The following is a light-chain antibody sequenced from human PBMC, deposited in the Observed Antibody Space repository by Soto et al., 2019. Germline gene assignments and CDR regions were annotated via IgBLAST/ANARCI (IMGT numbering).Light chain of an antibody. V-gene: IGKV1-9*01. Sequence: DIQLTQSPSFLSASVEDRVTISCRASYNISSSLAWYQQEPGQPPKLLIYDSSTLQTGVPSRFTGSGSGRKFTLTISGLQSGDFATYFCQQLSHYPYTFGQGTKLEI. J-gene: IGKJ2*01. CDR3: QQLSHYPYT. CDR1: YNISSS. CDR2: DSS.